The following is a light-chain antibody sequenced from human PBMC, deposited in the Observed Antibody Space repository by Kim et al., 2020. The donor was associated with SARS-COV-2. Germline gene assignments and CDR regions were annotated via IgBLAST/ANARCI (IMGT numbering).Light chain of an antibody. J-gene: IGKJ4*01. CDR3: QQRSNWPPL. CDR2: DAS. Sequence: LAPGDRATPSCRARQSVSSYLAWYQQKPGQAPRLLIYDASNRATGIPARFSGSGSGTDFTLTISSLEPEDFAVYYCQQRSNWPPLFGGGTKVDIK. V-gene: IGKV3-11*01. CDR1: QSVSSY.